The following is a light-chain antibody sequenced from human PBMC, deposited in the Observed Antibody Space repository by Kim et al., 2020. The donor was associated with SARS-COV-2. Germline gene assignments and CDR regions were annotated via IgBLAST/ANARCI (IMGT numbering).Light chain of an antibody. CDR1: SLRSYY. CDR3: NSRDSNDNVL. CDR2: GKN. J-gene: IGLJ2*01. Sequence: VALGQTVRITCQGDSLRSYYATWYQQKPGQAPIVVMYGKNNRPSGILDRFSGSSSGNTASLTITGTQAGDEADYYCNSRDSNDNVLFGGGTQLTVL. V-gene: IGLV3-19*01.